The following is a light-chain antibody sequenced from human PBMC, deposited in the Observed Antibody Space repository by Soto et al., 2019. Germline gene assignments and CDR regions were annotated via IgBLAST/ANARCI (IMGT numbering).Light chain of an antibody. CDR2: DAS. V-gene: IGKV1-39*01. J-gene: IGKJ1*01. Sequence: HLTQSPSSLSTSVRDRVTISCRATQGICTYLTWYQQQPGRASNLLIYDASTLQTGAPSPFIGRASSTDYTPTISSRQPEDVGTYYCQQTYNTPPRTFGQGTRVEI. CDR1: QGICTY. CDR3: QQTYNTPPRT.